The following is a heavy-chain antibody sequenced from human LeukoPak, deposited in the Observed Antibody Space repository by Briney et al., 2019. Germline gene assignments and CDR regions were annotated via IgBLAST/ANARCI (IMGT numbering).Heavy chain of an antibody. CDR3: ARHKRGYSYGYLY. Sequence: PSETLSLTCAVSGYSISSGYYWGWIRQPPGKGLEWIGSIYHSGSTYYNPSLKSRVTISVDTSKNQFSLKLSSVPAADTAVYYCARHKRGYSYGYLYWGQGTLVTVSS. J-gene: IGHJ4*02. CDR2: IYHSGST. CDR1: GYSISSGYY. V-gene: IGHV4-38-2*01. D-gene: IGHD5-18*01.